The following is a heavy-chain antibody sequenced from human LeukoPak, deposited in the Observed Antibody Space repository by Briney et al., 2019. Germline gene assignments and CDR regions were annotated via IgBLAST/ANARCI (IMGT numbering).Heavy chain of an antibody. V-gene: IGHV4-34*01. CDR3: ARHHGDFSRFWFDP. CDR1: GGSFSGYY. J-gene: IGHJ5*02. CDR2: INHSGST. Sequence: SETLSLTCAVYGGSFSGYYWSWIRQPPGKGLEWIGEINHSGSTNYNPSLKSRVTISVDTSKNQFSLKLSSVTAADTAVYYRARHHGDFSRFWFDPWGQGTLVTVSS. D-gene: IGHD4-17*01.